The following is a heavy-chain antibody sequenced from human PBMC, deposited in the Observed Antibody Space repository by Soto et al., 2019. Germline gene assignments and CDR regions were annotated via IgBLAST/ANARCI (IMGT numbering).Heavy chain of an antibody. CDR3: ARDRSSPEACYYGMGV. CDR2: INHSGST. J-gene: IGHJ6*02. D-gene: IGHD2-2*01. V-gene: IGHV4-34*01. Sequence: QVQLQQWGAGLLKPSETLSLTCAVYGGSFSGYYWSWIRQPPGKGLEWMGEINHSGSTKYNPSLKSRRTISVDTSKNQFSLKLSSVTAADTAVYYCARDRSSPEACYYGMGVWGQGSTVTVSS. CDR1: GGSFSGYY.